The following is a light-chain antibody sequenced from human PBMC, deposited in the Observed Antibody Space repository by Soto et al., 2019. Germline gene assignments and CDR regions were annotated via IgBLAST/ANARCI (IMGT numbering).Light chain of an antibody. CDR1: SSDIGAYNY. CDR3: SSYTRDSTMV. CDR2: GVS. Sequence: QSVLTQPASVSGSPGQSITISCTGTSSDIGAYNYVSWYQHHPGKAPKLMISGVSNRPSGVSNRFSGSKSGNTASLTISGLQAEDEADYYCSSYTRDSTMVFGGGTKVTVL. J-gene: IGLJ2*01. V-gene: IGLV2-14*01.